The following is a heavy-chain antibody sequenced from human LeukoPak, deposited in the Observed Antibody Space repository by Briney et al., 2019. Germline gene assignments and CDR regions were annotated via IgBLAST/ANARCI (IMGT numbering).Heavy chain of an antibody. CDR3: ARGTYYYDSSGYYSYYYMDV. CDR2: IYYSGST. J-gene: IGHJ6*03. Sequence: SETLSLTCTVSGGSISSYYWSWIRQPPGKGLEWIGYIYYSGSTNYNPSLKSRVTISVDTSKNQFSLKLSSVTAADTAVYYCARGTYYYDSSGYYSYYYMDVWGKGTTVTVSS. V-gene: IGHV4-59*01. CDR1: GGSISSYY. D-gene: IGHD3-22*01.